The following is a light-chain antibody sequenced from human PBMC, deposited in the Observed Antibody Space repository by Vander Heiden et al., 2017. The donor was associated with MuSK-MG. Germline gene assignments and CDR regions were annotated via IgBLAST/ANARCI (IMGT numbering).Light chain of an antibody. CDR2: GAS. V-gene: IGKV3-20*01. CDR1: QSVSSSY. J-gene: IGKJ1*01. CDR3: QQYGSSPPWT. Sequence: ELVLTQSPGTLSLSPGERATLSCRASQSVSSSYLAWYQQKPGQAPRLLIYGASSRATGTPDRFSGSGSGTDFTLTISRLDPEDFAVYYCQQYGSSPPWTFGQGTKVEIK.